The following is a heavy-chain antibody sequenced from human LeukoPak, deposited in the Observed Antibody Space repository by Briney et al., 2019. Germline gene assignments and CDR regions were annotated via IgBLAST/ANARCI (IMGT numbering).Heavy chain of an antibody. CDR3: ARDRKGIADVAFDY. CDR1: EFIFSNYA. V-gene: IGHV3-7*01. CDR2: IKQDGSEK. Sequence: GGSLRLSCAASEFIFSNYAMSWVRQAPGKGLEWVANIKQDGSEKYYVDSVKGRFTISRDNAKNSLYLQMNSLRAEDTAVYYCARDRKGIADVAFDYWGQGTLVTVSS. J-gene: IGHJ4*02. D-gene: IGHD6-13*01.